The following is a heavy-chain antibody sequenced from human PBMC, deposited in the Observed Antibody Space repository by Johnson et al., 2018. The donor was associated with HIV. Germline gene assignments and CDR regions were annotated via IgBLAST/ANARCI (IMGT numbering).Heavy chain of an antibody. D-gene: IGHD6-19*01. CDR2: ISGSGGST. V-gene: IGHV3-23*04. CDR1: GFTFSSYA. Sequence: VQLVESWGGLVQPGGSLRLSCAASGFTFSSYAMSWVRQAPGKGLEWVSAISGSGGSTYYADSVNGRFTISRDNAKNSLYLQMNSLRAEDTAVYYCARDGYSSGWYGNDAFDIWGQGTMVTVSS. CDR3: ARDGYSSGWYGNDAFDI. J-gene: IGHJ3*02.